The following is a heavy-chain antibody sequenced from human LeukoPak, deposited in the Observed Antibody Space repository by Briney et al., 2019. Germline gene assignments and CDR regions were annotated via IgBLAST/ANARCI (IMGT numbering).Heavy chain of an antibody. D-gene: IGHD2-2*02. Sequence: EASVKVSCKASGFTFTSSAMQWVRQARGQRLEWIGWIVVGSGNTNYAQKFQERVTITRDMSTSTAYMELSSLRSDDTAVYYCARGARELLHDLDIVVVPAAIPLGRWGQGTLVTVSS. CDR1: GFTFTSSA. CDR2: IVVGSGNT. V-gene: IGHV1-58*02. CDR3: ARGARELLHDLDIVVVPAAIPLGR. J-gene: IGHJ4*02.